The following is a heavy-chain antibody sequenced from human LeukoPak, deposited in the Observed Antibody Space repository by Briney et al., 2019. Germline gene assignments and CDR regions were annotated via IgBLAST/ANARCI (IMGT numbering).Heavy chain of an antibody. D-gene: IGHD2-2*01. CDR2: ISTYNVNT. CDR3: TRDHQLPLLGWFDP. V-gene: IGHV1-18*01. Sequence: ASVKVSCKASGGTFSSYAITWVRQAPGQGLEWMGWISTYNVNTNYAQKLQGRVTMTTDTSTSTAYMELRSLRSDDTAVYYCTRDHQLPLLGWFDPWGQGTLVTVSS. CDR1: GGTFSSYA. J-gene: IGHJ5*02.